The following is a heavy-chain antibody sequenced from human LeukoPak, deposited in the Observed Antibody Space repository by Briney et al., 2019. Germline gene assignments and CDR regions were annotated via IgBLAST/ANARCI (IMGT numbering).Heavy chain of an antibody. D-gene: IGHD2-2*01. CDR2: IYSSGSA. CDR1: GGSISSYY. CDR3: ARGLATAQGAAAMPL. Sequence: PSETLSLTCTVSGGSISSYYWTWIRQHPGKGLEWIGYIYSSGSAYYNPSLKSRVTISIDTSKNQFSLMLSSVTAADTAVYYCARGLATAQGAAAMPLWGQGTLVTVSS. J-gene: IGHJ4*02. V-gene: IGHV4-59*06.